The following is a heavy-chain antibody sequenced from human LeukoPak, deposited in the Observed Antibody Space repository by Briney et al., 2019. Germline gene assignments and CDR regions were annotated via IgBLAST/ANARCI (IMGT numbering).Heavy chain of an antibody. J-gene: IGHJ4*02. V-gene: IGHV3-9*01. CDR1: GFTFDDYA. CDR3: ATKTPGNYPYDY. Sequence: GRSLRLSCAASGFTFDDYAMHWVRQAPGKGLEWVSGISWNSGSIGYVDSVKGRFTISRDNAKNSLYLQMNSLRVEDTAVYYCATKTPGNYPYDYWGQGTLVIVSP. CDR2: ISWNSGSI. D-gene: IGHD3-22*01.